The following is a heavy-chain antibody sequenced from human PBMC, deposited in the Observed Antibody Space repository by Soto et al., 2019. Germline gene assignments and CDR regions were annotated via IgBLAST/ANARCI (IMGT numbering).Heavy chain of an antibody. CDR2: INAGNGNT. CDR1: GGTFSSYA. CDR3: ARGAYYYYYGMDV. V-gene: IGHV1-3*01. Sequence: ASVKVSCKASGGTFSSYAISWVRQAPGQGLEWMGWINAGNGNTKYSRKFQGRVTITRDTSASTAYMELSSLRSEDTAVYYCARGAYYYYYGMDVWGQGTTVTV. J-gene: IGHJ6*02.